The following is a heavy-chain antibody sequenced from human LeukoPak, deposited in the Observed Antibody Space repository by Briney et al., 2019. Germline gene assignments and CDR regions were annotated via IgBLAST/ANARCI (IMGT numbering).Heavy chain of an antibody. V-gene: IGHV1-69*05. CDR2: MIPIFGTA. CDR3: ARERADPTIFGVVIIGHGAFDI. D-gene: IGHD3-3*01. J-gene: IGHJ3*02. CDR1: GGTFSSYA. Sequence: ASVKVSCKASGGTFSSYAISWVRQAPGQGLEWMGGMIPIFGTANYAQKFQGRVTITTDESTSTAYMELSSLRSEDTAVYYCARERADPTIFGVVIIGHGAFDIWGQGTMVTVSS.